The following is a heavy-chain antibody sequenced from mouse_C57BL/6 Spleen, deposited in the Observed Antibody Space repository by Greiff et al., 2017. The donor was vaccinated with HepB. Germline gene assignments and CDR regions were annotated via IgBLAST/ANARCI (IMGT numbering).Heavy chain of an antibody. CDR3: ARGYYGSSHYFDY. CDR2: ISSGSSTI. Sequence: EVKLQESGGGLVKPGGSLKLSCAASGFTFSDYGMHWVRQAPEKGLEWVAYISSGSSTIYYADTVKGRFTISRDNAKNTLFLQMTSLRSEDTAMYYCARGYYGSSHYFDYWGQGTTLTVSS. D-gene: IGHD1-1*01. J-gene: IGHJ2*01. CDR1: GFTFSDYG. V-gene: IGHV5-17*01.